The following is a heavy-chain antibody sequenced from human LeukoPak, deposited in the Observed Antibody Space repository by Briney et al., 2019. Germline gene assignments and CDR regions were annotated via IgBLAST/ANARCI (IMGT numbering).Heavy chain of an antibody. D-gene: IGHD4-17*01. V-gene: IGHV3-30*18. CDR1: GFTFSTYG. Sequence: PGGSLRLSCAASGFTFSTYGMHWVRQAPGKGLEWVAIISYDGSNKYYADSLKGRFTISRDNSKNTLYLQMDSLRADDTAVYYCAKDQAAFGDYDFDYWGQGTLVTVSS. CDR2: ISYDGSNK. J-gene: IGHJ4*02. CDR3: AKDQAAFGDYDFDY.